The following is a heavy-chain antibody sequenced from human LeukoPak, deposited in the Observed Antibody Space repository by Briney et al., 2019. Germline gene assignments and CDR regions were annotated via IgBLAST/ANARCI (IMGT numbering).Heavy chain of an antibody. Sequence: PGGSLRLSCTVSGFTLTDHYMSWFPQSPGRGLDWISWITSTGTTRDYADSVKGRFTISRDNTKNSVYLQMTSLRADDTAVYYCARDPDYGDPYWGQGTLVTVSS. CDR2: ITSTGTTR. CDR1: GFTLTDHY. V-gene: IGHV3-11*01. J-gene: IGHJ4*02. D-gene: IGHD4-17*01. CDR3: ARDPDYGDPY.